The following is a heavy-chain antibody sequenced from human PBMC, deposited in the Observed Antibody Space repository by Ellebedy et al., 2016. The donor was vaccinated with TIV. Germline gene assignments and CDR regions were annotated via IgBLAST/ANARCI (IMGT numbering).Heavy chain of an antibody. CDR1: GFTFSSYA. CDR2: ISYDGSNK. Sequence: GESLKISXAASGFTFSSYAMHWVRQAPGKGLEWVAVISYDGSNKYYADSVKGRFTISRDNSKNTLYLQMNSLRAEDTAVYYCARGAYYYDSSATLDYWGQGTLVTVSS. CDR3: ARGAYYYDSSATLDY. J-gene: IGHJ4*02. V-gene: IGHV3-30-3*01. D-gene: IGHD3-22*01.